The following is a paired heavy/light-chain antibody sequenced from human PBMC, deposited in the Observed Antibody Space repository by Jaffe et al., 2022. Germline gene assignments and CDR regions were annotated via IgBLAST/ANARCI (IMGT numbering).Heavy chain of an antibody. Sequence: EVQLVQSGTEVKKPGESLKISCKGSGYNFNNYWIGWVRQMHGKGLEWMAIIYPDDSDVRYSPSFQGQVTISVDKSIDTAYLQWNTLKDTDTAIYYCVRHEGDQWEFLWSYWGQGTLVTVSS. J-gene: IGHJ4*02. CDR3: VRHEGDQWEFLWSY. CDR1: GYNFNNYW. CDR2: IYPDDSDV. V-gene: IGHV5-51*01. D-gene: IGHD3-3*01.
Light chain of an antibody. V-gene: IGKV1-5*03. J-gene: IGKJ4*01. CDR3: QQYYSSGEC. Sequence: IQMTQSPSTLSASVGDTVTITCRASQSISVWLAWYQQKSGKAPNLLIYEASTLNTGVPSRFSGSGSGTEFTLTITNLQPDDFATYYCQQYYSSGECFGGGTKVDIK. CDR2: EAS. CDR1: QSISVW.